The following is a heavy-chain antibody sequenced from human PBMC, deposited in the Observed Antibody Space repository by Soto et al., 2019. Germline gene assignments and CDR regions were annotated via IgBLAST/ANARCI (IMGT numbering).Heavy chain of an antibody. D-gene: IGHD3-3*01. CDR1: GFTFDNYA. J-gene: IGHJ4*02. V-gene: IGHV3-9*01. Sequence: PGGSLRLSCAASGFTFDNYAMHWVRQAPGKGLEWVSGISWNSNTIAYADSVKGRFTISRDNSKNTLYLQMNSLRAEDTAVYYCAKPPRLRFLESSDYWGQGTLVTVSS. CDR2: ISWNSNTI. CDR3: AKPPRLRFLESSDY.